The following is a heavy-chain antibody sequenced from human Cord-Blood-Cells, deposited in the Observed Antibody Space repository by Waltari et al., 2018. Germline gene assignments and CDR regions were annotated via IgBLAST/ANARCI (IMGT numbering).Heavy chain of an antibody. CDR3: ARGRSGYYYPDY. J-gene: IGHJ4*02. CDR1: GGSFSGYY. V-gene: IGHV4-34*01. Sequence: QVQLQQWGAGLLKPSETLSLTCAVYGGSFSGYYWSWIRQPPGKGLEWIGEINHSGSTTYTPSLKSRVTISVDTSKNQFSLKLSSVTAADTAVYYCARGRSGYYYPDYWGQGTLVTVSS. D-gene: IGHD3-3*01. CDR2: INHSGST.